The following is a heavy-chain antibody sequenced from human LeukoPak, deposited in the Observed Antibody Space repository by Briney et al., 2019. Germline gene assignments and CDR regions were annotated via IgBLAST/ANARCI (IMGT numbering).Heavy chain of an antibody. J-gene: IGHJ4*02. CDR3: ARARQQWLVPLDY. CDR1: GYTFTSYG. CDR2: ISAYNGNT. Sequence: ASVKVSCKASGYTFTSYGISWVRQAPGQGLEWMGWISAYNGNTNYAQKFQGRVTMTTDTSTGTAYMEMTSLRSDDSAVYYCARARQQWLVPLDYWGQGTLVTVSS. D-gene: IGHD6-19*01. V-gene: IGHV1-18*01.